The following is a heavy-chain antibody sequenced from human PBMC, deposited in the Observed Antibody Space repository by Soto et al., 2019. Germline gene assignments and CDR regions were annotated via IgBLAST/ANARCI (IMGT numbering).Heavy chain of an antibody. Sequence: GGSLRLSCAASGFTFSGSAMHWVRQASGKGLEWVGRIRSKANSYATAYAASVKGRFTISRDDSKNTAYLQMNSLKTEDTAVYYCTRLTPRQVAAAGTDAFDIWGQGTMVTVSS. CDR3: TRLTPRQVAAAGTDAFDI. J-gene: IGHJ3*02. V-gene: IGHV3-73*01. CDR2: IRSKANSYAT. CDR1: GFTFSGSA. D-gene: IGHD6-13*01.